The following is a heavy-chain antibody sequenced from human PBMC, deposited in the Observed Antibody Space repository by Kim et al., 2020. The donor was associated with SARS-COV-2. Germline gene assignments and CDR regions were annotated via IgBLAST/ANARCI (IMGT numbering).Heavy chain of an antibody. Sequence: ASVKVSCKASGYTFTNYPMNWVRQAPGQGLEWIGWISTNTGNQTYAQAFAGRFVFSLDTSVSTAYLQISSLKTDDTAVYFCARGGTVAGRLGDYRGQGTLVTVSS. CDR2: ISTNTGNQ. J-gene: IGHJ4*02. D-gene: IGHD6-19*01. CDR3: ARGGTVAGRLGDY. V-gene: IGHV7-4-1*02. CDR1: GYTFTNYP.